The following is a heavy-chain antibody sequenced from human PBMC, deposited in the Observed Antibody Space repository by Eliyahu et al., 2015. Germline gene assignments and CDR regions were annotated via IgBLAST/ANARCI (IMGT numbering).Heavy chain of an antibody. CDR2: IIPILGIA. Sequence: QVQLVQSGAEVKKPGSSVKVSCKASGGTFSSYAISWVRQAPGQGLEWMGRIIPILGIANYAQKFQGRVTITADKSTSTAYMELSSLRSEDTAVYYCAFHVDTAMVTFDYWGQGTLVTVSS. J-gene: IGHJ4*02. V-gene: IGHV1-69*09. D-gene: IGHD5-18*01. CDR1: GGTFSSYA. CDR3: AFHVDTAMVTFDY.